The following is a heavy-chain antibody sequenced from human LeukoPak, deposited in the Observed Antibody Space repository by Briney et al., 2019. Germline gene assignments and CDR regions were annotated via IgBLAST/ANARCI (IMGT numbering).Heavy chain of an antibody. D-gene: IGHD1-14*01. CDR1: GYTFTDYY. J-gene: IGHJ4*02. V-gene: IGHV1-2*02. Sequence: ASVKVSCKASGYTFTDYYLHWVRQAPGQGLAWMGWINPNSGVTNYAQNFQGRVTMTRDTSITTAYMELSGLTSDDTAVYYCARGILTGDYWGQGTLVTVSS. CDR2: INPNSGVT. CDR3: ARGILTGDY.